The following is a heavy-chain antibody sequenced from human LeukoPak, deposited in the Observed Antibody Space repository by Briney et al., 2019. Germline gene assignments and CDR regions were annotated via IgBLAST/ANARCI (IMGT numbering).Heavy chain of an antibody. J-gene: IGHJ4*02. CDR3: TRTLKGGYFDY. CDR2: IKTNTDGGTT. V-gene: IGHV3-15*07. D-gene: IGHD2-8*01. CDR1: GFTFNSAW. Sequence: PGGSLRLSCAASGFTFNSAWMNWVRQAPGMGLEWVGRIKTNTDGGTTDYAAPMKGRFATSRDDSENTLYLQMNSLKTEDTAVYYCTRTLKGGYFDYWGQGTLVTVSS.